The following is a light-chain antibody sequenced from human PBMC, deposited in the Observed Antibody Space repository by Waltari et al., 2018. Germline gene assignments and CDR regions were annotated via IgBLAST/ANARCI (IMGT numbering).Light chain of an antibody. J-gene: IGKJ1*01. CDR1: QGISSY. Sequence: DIQLTQSPSFLSASVGDRVTITCRASQGISSYLAWYQQKPGKAPKLLIYGTSTLQSGVPSRFSGSGSGTEFTLTISSLQPEDFATYYCQQLNSRTFGQGTKVENK. V-gene: IGKV1-9*01. CDR2: GTS. CDR3: QQLNSRT.